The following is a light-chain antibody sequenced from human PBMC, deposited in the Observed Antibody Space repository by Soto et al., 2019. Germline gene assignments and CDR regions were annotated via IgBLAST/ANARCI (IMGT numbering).Light chain of an antibody. CDR3: QHYGSSPRT. V-gene: IGKV3-20*01. Sequence: VLTQSPGTLSLSPGERATLSCRASQSVASNNLAWYQQKPGQSPRLLIYGASSRARGIPDRFTGSGSGTDFILTISRLEPEDFAVYYCQHYGSSPRTFGQGTKLEIK. CDR2: GAS. CDR1: QSVASNN. J-gene: IGKJ1*01.